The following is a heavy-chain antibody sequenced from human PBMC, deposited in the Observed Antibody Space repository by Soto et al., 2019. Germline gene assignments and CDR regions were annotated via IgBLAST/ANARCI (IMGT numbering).Heavy chain of an antibody. D-gene: IGHD3-3*01. CDR2: TYYRSKWYN. J-gene: IGHJ4*02. CDR3: ARDVGKKIASGYYIFDY. CDR1: GDSVSSNSAA. V-gene: IGHV6-1*01. Sequence: PSQTLSLTCAISGDSVSSNSAAWNWIRQSPSRGLEWLGRTYYRSKWYNDYAVSVKSRITINPDTSKNQFSLQLNSVTPEDTAVYYCARDVGKKIASGYYIFDYWGQGTLVTVSS.